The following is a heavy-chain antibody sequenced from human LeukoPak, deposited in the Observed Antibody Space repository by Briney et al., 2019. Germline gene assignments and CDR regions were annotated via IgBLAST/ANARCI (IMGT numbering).Heavy chain of an antibody. V-gene: IGHV3-43*02. J-gene: IGHJ4*02. CDR3: TKDIGERGYSVH. CDR2: ISGDGGST. D-gene: IGHD5/OR15-5a*01. Sequence: GGSLRLSCAASGFTFDDYAMHWVRQDAGKGLEWLSLISGDGGSTYYADSVKGRFTISRDNSKNSLYLQMNSLRTEDTALYYCTKDIGERGYSVHWGQGTLVTVSS. CDR1: GFTFDDYA.